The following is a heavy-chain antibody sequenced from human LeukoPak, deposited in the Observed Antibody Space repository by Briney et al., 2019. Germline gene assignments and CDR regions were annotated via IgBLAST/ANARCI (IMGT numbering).Heavy chain of an antibody. CDR1: GFTFISYW. V-gene: IGHV3-74*01. Sequence: GGSLRLSCAASGFTFISYWMHWVRQAPGKGLLWVSRINGYGGSTDFADSVKGRFTISRDNAKNTLYLQMNSLRAEDTAVYYCARDAPGNTALDYWGQGTLVTVSS. CDR3: ARDAPGNTALDY. CDR2: INGYGGST. D-gene: IGHD5-18*01. J-gene: IGHJ4*02.